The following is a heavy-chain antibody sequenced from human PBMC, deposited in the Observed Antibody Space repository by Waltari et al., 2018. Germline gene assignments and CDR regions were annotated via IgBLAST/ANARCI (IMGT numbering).Heavy chain of an antibody. CDR1: GYTFTGYY. CDR3: ARVEELLGGFDY. D-gene: IGHD1-26*01. Sequence: QVQLVQSGAEVKKPGASVKVSCKASGYTFTGYYMHWVRQAPGQGLGWMGRINPNTGGTNYAQKFQGRVTMTRDKSISTAYMELSRLRSDDTAVYYGARVEELLGGFDYWGQGTLVTVSS. V-gene: IGHV1-2*02. CDR2: INPNTGGT. J-gene: IGHJ4*02.